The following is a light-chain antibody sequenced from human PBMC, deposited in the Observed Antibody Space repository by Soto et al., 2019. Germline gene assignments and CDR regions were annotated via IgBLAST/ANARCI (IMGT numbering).Light chain of an antibody. Sequence: EIVLPQSPATLSFSPGERATLSCRASQSVSSYLAWYQQKPGQAPRLLIYGASTRATGIPARFSGSESGTEFTLTISSLQSEDFAVYYCQQYNNWPKWTFGQGTKVDIK. J-gene: IGKJ1*01. CDR2: GAS. V-gene: IGKV3-15*01. CDR1: QSVSSY. CDR3: QQYNNWPKWT.